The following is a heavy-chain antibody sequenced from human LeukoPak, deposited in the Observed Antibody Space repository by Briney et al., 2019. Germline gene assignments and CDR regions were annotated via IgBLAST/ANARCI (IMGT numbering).Heavy chain of an antibody. V-gene: IGHV3-30*02. CDR3: AKDRSGYDVFFDY. CDR2: IWYDGSNK. Sequence: GGSLRLSCAASGFTFSSYGMHWVRQAPGKGLEWVAVIWYDGSNKYYADSVKGRFTISRDNSKNTLYLQMNRLRAEDTAVYYCAKDRSGYDVFFDYWGQGTLVTVSS. J-gene: IGHJ4*02. CDR1: GFTFSSYG. D-gene: IGHD5-12*01.